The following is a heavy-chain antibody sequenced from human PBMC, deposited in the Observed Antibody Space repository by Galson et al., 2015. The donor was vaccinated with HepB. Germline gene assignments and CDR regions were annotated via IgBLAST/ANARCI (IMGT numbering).Heavy chain of an antibody. CDR2: IIPIFGTA. V-gene: IGHV1-69*13. Sequence: SVKVSCKASGGTFSSNAISWVRQAPGQGLEWMGGIIPIFGTANYVERFQGRVTMTADQSTNTAYMELSSLRSEDTAVYYCARDKGTPHCGGDCPLGMDVWGQGTTVTVSS. D-gene: IGHD2-21*02. CDR3: ARDKGTPHCGGDCPLGMDV. J-gene: IGHJ6*02. CDR1: GGTFSSNA.